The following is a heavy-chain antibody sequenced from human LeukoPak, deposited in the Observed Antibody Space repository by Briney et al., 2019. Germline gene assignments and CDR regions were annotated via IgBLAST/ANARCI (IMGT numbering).Heavy chain of an antibody. J-gene: IGHJ4*02. CDR1: GFTFSRYA. Sequence: PGSSLRLSCAASGFTFSRYAMHWVRQAPGKGLEWVELISYDGSNEYYADSVKGRFTISRDSSENTLYLQMNSLRVEDTAVYYCARVGYYSSGPFSYFDYWGQGTLVTVYS. CDR3: ARVGYYSSGPFSYFDY. CDR2: ISYDGSNE. D-gene: IGHD3-10*01. V-gene: IGHV3-30-3*01.